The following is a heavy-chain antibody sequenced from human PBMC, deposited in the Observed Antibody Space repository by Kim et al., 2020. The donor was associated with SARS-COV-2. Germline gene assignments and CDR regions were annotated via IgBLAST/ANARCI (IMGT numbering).Heavy chain of an antibody. CDR3: ARGEMATVPWYFDY. V-gene: IGHV3-33*01. Sequence: ADSVKGRFTISRDNSKNTLYLQMNSLRAEDTAVYYCARGEMATVPWYFDYWGQGTLVTVSS. J-gene: IGHJ4*02. D-gene: IGHD4-4*01.